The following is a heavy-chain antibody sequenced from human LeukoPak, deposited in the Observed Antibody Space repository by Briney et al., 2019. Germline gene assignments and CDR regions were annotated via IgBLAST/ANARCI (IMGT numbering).Heavy chain of an antibody. V-gene: IGHV5-51*01. CDR2: IYPGDSDA. CDR1: GYSFTTYW. D-gene: IGHD3-9*01. Sequence: GESLKISCQGSGYSFTTYWIGWVRQMPGKGLEWMGIIYPGDSDARYSPSFEGQVTLSVDKSISTAYLQRSSLKASDTAVYYCARRGILRESLDYWGQGTLVTVSS. CDR3: ARRGILRESLDY. J-gene: IGHJ4*02.